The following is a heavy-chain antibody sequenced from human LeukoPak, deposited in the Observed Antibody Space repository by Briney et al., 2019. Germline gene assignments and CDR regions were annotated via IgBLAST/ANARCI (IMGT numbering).Heavy chain of an antibody. CDR3: AKDRDSSGLFDY. V-gene: IGHV3-30*02. D-gene: IGHD6-19*01. J-gene: IGHJ4*02. CDR1: GFTFSSYA. Sequence: GGSLRLSCAASGFTFSSYAMHWVRQAPGKGLEWVAFIRYDGSNKYYADSVKGRFTISRDNSKNTLYLQMNSPRAEDTAVYYCAKDRDSSGLFDYWGQGTLVTVSS. CDR2: IRYDGSNK.